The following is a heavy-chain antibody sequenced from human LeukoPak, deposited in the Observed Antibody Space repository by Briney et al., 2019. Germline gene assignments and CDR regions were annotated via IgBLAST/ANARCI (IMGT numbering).Heavy chain of an antibody. D-gene: IGHD4-17*01. CDR2: IRSKANSYAT. Sequence: GGSLRLSCAASGFTFSGSAMHWVRQASGKGLEWVGRIRSKANSYATAYAASVKGRFTISRDDSKNTAYLQLNSLKTEDTAVYYCTRGDYTRGFDYWGQGTLVTVSS. V-gene: IGHV3-73*01. CDR1: GFTFSGSA. J-gene: IGHJ4*02. CDR3: TRGDYTRGFDY.